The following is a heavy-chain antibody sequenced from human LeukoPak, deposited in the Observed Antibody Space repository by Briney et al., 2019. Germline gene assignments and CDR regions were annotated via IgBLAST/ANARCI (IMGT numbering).Heavy chain of an antibody. Sequence: GGSLRLSCAASGFTFSSYSMNWVRQAPGKGVEWVSSISSSSSYIYYADSVKGRFTISRDNAKNSLYLQMNSLRAEDTAVYYCARDSTTNYYFDYWGQGTLVTVSS. CDR3: ARDSTTNYYFDY. V-gene: IGHV3-21*01. D-gene: IGHD1-1*01. J-gene: IGHJ4*02. CDR1: GFTFSSYS. CDR2: ISSSSSYI.